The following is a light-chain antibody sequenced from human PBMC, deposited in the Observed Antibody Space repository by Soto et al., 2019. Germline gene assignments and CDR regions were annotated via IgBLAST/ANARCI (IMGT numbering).Light chain of an antibody. CDR1: SSDVGGYNF. CDR2: EVS. J-gene: IGLJ1*01. V-gene: IGLV2-14*01. CDR3: SSYTSTTSYV. Sequence: QSVLTQPASVSGSPGQSITIPCTGTSSDVGGYNFVSWYQQHPGKAPKLIFSEVSNRPSGVSYRFSGSKSGNTASLTISGLQADDEADYYCSSYTSTTSYVFGTGTKVTVL.